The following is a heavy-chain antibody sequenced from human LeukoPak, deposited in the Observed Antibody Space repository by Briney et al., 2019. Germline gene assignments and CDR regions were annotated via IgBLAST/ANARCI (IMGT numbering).Heavy chain of an antibody. D-gene: IGHD1-26*01. CDR2: INTYT. CDR1: GYALTTHG. Sequence: ASVKVSCKASGYALTTHGISWVRQAPGQGLEYMGWINTYTNYAQKFQGRVTMTKGTSMNTVYMELRSLTSDDTAMYYCARDLNGRAKAYDYWGQGTLVTVSS. J-gene: IGHJ4*02. V-gene: IGHV1-18*01. CDR3: ARDLNGRAKAYDY.